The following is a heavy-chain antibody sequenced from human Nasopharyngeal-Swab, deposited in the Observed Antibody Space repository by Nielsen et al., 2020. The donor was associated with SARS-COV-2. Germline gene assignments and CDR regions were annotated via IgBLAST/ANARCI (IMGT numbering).Heavy chain of an antibody. D-gene: IGHD5-24*01. V-gene: IGHV5-51*01. CDR3: ARRAARDGYNYEVDP. J-gene: IGHJ5*02. CDR2: VYPGNSEV. Sequence: GGSLRLSCMASGYSFVNHWIGWVRQRPGKGLEWMGMVYPGNSEVAYSPSFQGQVTVSADKSMNTAYLHWRNLRASDTAMYFCARRAARDGYNYEVDPWGQGTLVTVSS. CDR1: GYSFVNHW.